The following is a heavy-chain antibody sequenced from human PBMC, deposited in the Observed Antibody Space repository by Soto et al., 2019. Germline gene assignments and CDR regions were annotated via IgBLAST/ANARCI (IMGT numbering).Heavy chain of an antibody. CDR2: IYHTGST. V-gene: IGHV4-59*08. J-gene: IGHJ3*02. CDR1: GGSISSYY. Sequence: QVLLQESGPGLVKPSETLSLTCTVSGGSISSYYWSWIRPPPGKGLEWIGYIYHTGSTNYNPSLKSRVTISVDTSKNQFSLKLSSVTAADTAVYYCARTSNRMTTVRGEAFDIWGQGTMVTVSS. CDR3: ARTSNRMTTVRGEAFDI. D-gene: IGHD4-17*01.